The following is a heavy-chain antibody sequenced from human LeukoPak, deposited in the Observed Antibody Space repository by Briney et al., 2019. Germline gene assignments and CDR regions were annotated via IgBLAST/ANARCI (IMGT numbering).Heavy chain of an antibody. CDR3: AKAGDPGPTPYCFDY. J-gene: IGHJ4*02. CDR2: ISGSGGST. V-gene: IGHV3-23*01. CDR1: GFTFSSYA. Sequence: PGGSLRLSCAASGFTFSSYAMSWVRQAPGKGLEWVSAISGSGGSTYYADSVKGRFTISRDNSKNTLYLQMNSLRAEDTAVYYCAKAGDPGPTPYCFDYWGQGTLVTVSS.